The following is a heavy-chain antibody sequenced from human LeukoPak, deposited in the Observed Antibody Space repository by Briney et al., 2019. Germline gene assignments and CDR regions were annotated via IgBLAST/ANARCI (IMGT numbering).Heavy chain of an antibody. CDR1: GFTFSSYT. CDR3: ARDPTSAWETAFDI. V-gene: IGHV3-21*01. Sequence: GGSLRLSCAASGFTFSSYTMNWVRQAPGKGLQSVSSISSSSSYIYYADSVKGRFTISRDDAKNSLYLQMNRLRAEDTAVYYCARDPTSAWETAFDIWGQGTVVTVSS. D-gene: IGHD1-26*01. CDR2: ISSSSSYI. J-gene: IGHJ3*02.